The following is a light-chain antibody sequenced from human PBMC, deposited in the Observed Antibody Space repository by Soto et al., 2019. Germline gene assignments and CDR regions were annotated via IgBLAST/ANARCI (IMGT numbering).Light chain of an antibody. Sequence: DIQMTQSPSSLSASVGDRVTITCRASQSISSYLHWYQQKPGKAPKLLIYAASSLQSGVPSRFSGSGSGTDFTLTISRLQPEDFATYYWQRSFSTPLTVGGGTKVEIK. CDR1: QSISSY. CDR2: AAS. CDR3: QRSFSTPLT. V-gene: IGKV1-39*01. J-gene: IGKJ4*01.